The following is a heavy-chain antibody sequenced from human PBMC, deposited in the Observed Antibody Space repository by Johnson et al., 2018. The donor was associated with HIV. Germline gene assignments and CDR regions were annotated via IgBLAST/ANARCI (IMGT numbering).Heavy chain of an antibody. D-gene: IGHD5-24*01. V-gene: IGHV3-13*01. CDR2: IGTAGDT. Sequence: VQLVESGGGVVQPGGSLRLSCAAAGFTLDDYDMSWVRQAPGKGLEWVSAIGTAGDTYYPGSVKGRFTISRENAKDSLYLQMNSLRAEGTAVYYCARACRDGYTCDVYDIWGQGTMVTVSS. J-gene: IGHJ3*02. CDR1: GFTLDDYD. CDR3: ARACRDGYTCDVYDI.